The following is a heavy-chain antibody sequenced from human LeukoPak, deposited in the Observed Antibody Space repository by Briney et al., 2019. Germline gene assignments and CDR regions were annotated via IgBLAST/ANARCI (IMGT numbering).Heavy chain of an antibody. J-gene: IGHJ3*02. Sequence: GGSLRLSCAASGFTFSSYSMNWVRQAPGKGLEWVSYISSSGSTIYYADSVKGRFTISRDNAKNSLYLQMNSLRAEDTAVYYCARDWSHAFDIWGQGTMVTVSS. CDR2: ISSSGSTI. CDR1: GFTFSSYS. CDR3: ARDWSHAFDI. V-gene: IGHV3-48*04.